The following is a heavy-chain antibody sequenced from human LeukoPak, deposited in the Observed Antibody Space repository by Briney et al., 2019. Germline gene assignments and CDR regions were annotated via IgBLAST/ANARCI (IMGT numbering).Heavy chain of an antibody. CDR2: ITGNGRTT. Sequence: PGGSLRLSCAASGFTFTSYAMTWVRQAPGKGLEWVSTITGNGRTTYYADSVKGRFTISRDNSENTLSLQMSSLRVEDTAVYYCAKDDPEEYGDYPYWGQGTLVTVSS. J-gene: IGHJ4*02. V-gene: IGHV3-23*01. CDR1: GFTFTSYA. D-gene: IGHD4-17*01. CDR3: AKDDPEEYGDYPY.